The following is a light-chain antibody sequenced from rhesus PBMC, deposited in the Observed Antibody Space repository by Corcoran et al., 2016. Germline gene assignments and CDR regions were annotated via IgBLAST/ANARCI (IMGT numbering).Light chain of an antibody. V-gene: IGKV1-25*02. Sequence: DIQLTQSPSSLSASVGDRVTITCRASQGVSSFLAWYQQKSGKAPKLLIYAASSLQSGVPSRFSGSGSGTDFTLTISSLQPEDFATYYCQQHNSYPLTFGPGTKLDIK. CDR1: QGVSSF. CDR2: AAS. CDR3: QQHNSYPLT. J-gene: IGKJ3*01.